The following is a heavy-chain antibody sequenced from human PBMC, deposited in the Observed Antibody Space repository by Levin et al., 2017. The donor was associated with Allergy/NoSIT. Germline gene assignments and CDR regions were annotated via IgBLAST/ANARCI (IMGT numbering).Heavy chain of an antibody. CDR3: ARSYSGGYHFDL. D-gene: IGHD6-25*01. CDR2: IYPSDSDT. CDR1: GYDFPTYW. V-gene: IGHV5-51*01. Sequence: PGGSLSLSCKGAGYDFPTYWLGWALQMPGKGLVWLGIIYPSDSDTIYSPYFQGQVTISADNSITTAYLQRSSLKASDTGIYYCARSYSGGYHFDLWGQGTLVTVSS. J-gene: IGHJ4*02.